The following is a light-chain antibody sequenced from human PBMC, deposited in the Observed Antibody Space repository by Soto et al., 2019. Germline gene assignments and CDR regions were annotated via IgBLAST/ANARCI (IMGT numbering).Light chain of an antibody. CDR2: DAS. V-gene: IGKV1-5*01. CDR1: QNINRR. Sequence: DIQMTQSPSTLSASVGDRVTITCRASQNINRRLAWYQQKPGKAPNLLIYDASSLESGVPARFSGGGSGTEFTLTISSLQPDDFSTFYCQQYNNYPWTFAQGTKVDI. CDR3: QQYNNYPWT. J-gene: IGKJ1*01.